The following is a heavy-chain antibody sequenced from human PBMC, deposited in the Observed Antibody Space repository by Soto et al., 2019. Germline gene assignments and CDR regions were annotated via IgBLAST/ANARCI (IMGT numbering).Heavy chain of an antibody. CDR2: INPNSGGT. D-gene: IGHD2-15*01. CDR3: ARDGHRGYCSGGSCLRDAFAI. Sequence: ASVKVSCKASGYTFTGYYMHWVRQAPGQGLEWMGWINPNSGGTNYAQKFQGWVTMTRDTSISTAYMELSRLRSDDTAVYYCARDGHRGYCSGGSCLRDAFAIWGQGTTVTVSS. CDR1: GYTFTGYY. V-gene: IGHV1-2*04. J-gene: IGHJ3*02.